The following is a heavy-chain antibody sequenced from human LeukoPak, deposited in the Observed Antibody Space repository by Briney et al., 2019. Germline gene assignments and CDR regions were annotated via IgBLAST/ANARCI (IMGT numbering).Heavy chain of an antibody. J-gene: IGHJ3*02. CDR1: GYTFTSYG. Sequence: ASVKVSCKASGYTFTSYGISWVRQAPGQGLEWMGWISAYNGNTNYAQKLQGRVTMTTDTSTSTAYMELRSLRSDDTAVYYCARDKGDSSGWAGRNAFDIWGQGTMVTVSS. CDR2: ISAYNGNT. V-gene: IGHV1-18*01. D-gene: IGHD6-19*01. CDR3: ARDKGDSSGWAGRNAFDI.